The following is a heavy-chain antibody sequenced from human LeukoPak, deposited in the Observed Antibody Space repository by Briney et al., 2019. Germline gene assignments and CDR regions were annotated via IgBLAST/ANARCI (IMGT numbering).Heavy chain of an antibody. CDR1: GFTFSSYA. V-gene: IGHV3-23*01. CDR3: AKPPLCGGDCWDAFDI. D-gene: IGHD2-21*02. Sequence: QPGRSLRLSCAASGFTFSSYAMSWVRQAPGKGLEWVSAISGSGGSTYYADSVKGRFTISRDNSKNTLYLQMNSLRAEATAVYFCAKPPLCGGDCWDAFDIWGQGTMVTVSS. CDR2: ISGSGGST. J-gene: IGHJ3*02.